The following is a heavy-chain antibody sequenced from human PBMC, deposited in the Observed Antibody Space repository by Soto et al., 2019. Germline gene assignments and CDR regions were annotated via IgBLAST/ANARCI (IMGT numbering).Heavy chain of an antibody. V-gene: IGHV3-30-3*01. CDR2: ISYDGSNK. J-gene: IGHJ4*02. CDR3: ARDWMKLVVIIEYYFDY. Sequence: GGSLRLSCAASGFTFNSYAMHWVLQAPGKGLEWVAVISYDGSNKYYADSMKGRFTISRDNSKNTLYLQMNSLRTEDTAVYYCARDWMKLVVIIEYYFDYWGQGTLVTVSS. CDR1: GFTFNSYA. D-gene: IGHD3-22*01.